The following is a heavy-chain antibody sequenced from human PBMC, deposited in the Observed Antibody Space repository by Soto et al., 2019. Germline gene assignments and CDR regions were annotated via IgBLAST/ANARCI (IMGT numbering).Heavy chain of an antibody. CDR2: IDSTGANT. V-gene: IGHV3-23*01. Sequence: SGGSLRLSCVVSRYTFKSHGLSWVRQAPGKGLEWVSTIDSTGANTHYADSVRGRFTISRDNSRNTLHLQMHDLRADDTALYYCVSWVSAQFDYWGKGTLVTVS. CDR3: VSWVSAQFDY. CDR1: RYTFKSHG. D-gene: IGHD3-16*01. J-gene: IGHJ4*02.